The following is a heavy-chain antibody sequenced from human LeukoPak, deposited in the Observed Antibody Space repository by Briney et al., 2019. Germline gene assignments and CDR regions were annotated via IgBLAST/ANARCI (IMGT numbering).Heavy chain of an antibody. CDR3: AKDPVQLWLSWFDP. J-gene: IGHJ5*02. CDR1: GFTFSSYA. V-gene: IGHV3-23*01. D-gene: IGHD5-18*01. CDR2: ISGSGGST. Sequence: GGFLRLSCAASGFTFSSYAMSWVRQAPGKGLEWVSPISGSGGSTYYADSVKGRFIISRDNSKNTLYLQMNSLRAEDTAVYYCAKDPVQLWLSWFDPWGQGTLVTVSS.